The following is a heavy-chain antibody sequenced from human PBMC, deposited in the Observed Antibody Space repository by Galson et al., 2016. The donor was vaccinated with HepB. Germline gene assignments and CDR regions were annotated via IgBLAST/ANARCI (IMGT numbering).Heavy chain of an antibody. Sequence: SLRLSCAASGFTFGDYAMSWFRQAPGKGLEWVGFIRSKSYGATTEYAASVRGRFTISRYDSKSIAYLQMNSLKTEDTAVYYCSRERPVGSYYGSGSYPNDYWGQGTLVTVSS. J-gene: IGHJ4*02. D-gene: IGHD3-10*01. CDR3: SRERPVGSYYGSGSYPNDY. CDR2: IRSKSYGATT. V-gene: IGHV3-49*03. CDR1: GFTFGDYA.